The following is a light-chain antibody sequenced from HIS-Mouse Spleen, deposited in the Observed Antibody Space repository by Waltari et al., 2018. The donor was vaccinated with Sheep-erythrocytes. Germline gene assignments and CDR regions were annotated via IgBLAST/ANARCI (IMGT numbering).Light chain of an antibody. V-gene: IGLV2-23*01. CDR2: EGS. CDR3: SSYAGSNNWV. Sequence: QSALTQPASVSGSPGQSIPISCTGTTSVVGSYNLVSWYQQHPGKAPKLMIYEGSKRPSGVSNRFSGSKSGNTASLTISGLQAEDEADYYCSSYAGSNNWVFGGGTKLTVL. J-gene: IGLJ3*02. CDR1: TSVVGSYNL.